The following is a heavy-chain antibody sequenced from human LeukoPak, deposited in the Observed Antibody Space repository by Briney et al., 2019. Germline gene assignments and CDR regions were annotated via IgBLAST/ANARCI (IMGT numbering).Heavy chain of an antibody. CDR1: GGSLSGYY. J-gene: IGHJ4*02. Sequence: SETLSLTCAVYGGSLSGYYWSWIRQPPGKGLGWIGEIDHSGSTTYKPSPKSRVIIAVDTFKNYFYLKLSSVTAADTALYYCARFYYYDSSGYYWVALDYWGQGTLVTVSS. V-gene: IGHV4-34*01. CDR2: IDHSGST. CDR3: ARFYYYDSSGYYWVALDY. D-gene: IGHD3-22*01.